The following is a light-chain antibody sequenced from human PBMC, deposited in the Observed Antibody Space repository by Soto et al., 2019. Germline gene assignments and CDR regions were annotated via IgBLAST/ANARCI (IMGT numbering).Light chain of an antibody. V-gene: IGKV1-17*01. CDR2: AAS. CDR1: QGIRND. Sequence: DIQMTQSPSSLSASVGDRVTITCRASQGIRNDLGWYQQIPGKAPKRLIYAASSLHSGVPSRFSGSGSGTALTLTMRSLQPEDSATYYCLHHNRYPLTFGGGTKGEIK. J-gene: IGKJ4*01. CDR3: LHHNRYPLT.